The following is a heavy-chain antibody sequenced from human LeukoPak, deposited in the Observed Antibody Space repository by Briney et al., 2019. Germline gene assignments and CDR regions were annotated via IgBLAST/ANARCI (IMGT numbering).Heavy chain of an antibody. D-gene: IGHD3-10*01. Sequence: SETLSLTCTVSGGSISSYYWSWIRQPPGKGLEWIGNIYYSGSTNYNPSLKSRVTISVDTSKNQFSLKLSSVTAADTAVYYCAREFSYYYGSGSYEGWFDPWGQGTLVTVSS. CDR2: IYYSGST. CDR1: GGSISSYY. V-gene: IGHV4-59*01. CDR3: AREFSYYYGSGSYEGWFDP. J-gene: IGHJ5*02.